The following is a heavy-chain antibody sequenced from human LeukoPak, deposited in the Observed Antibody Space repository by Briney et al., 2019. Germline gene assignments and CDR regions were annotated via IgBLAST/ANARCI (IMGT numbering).Heavy chain of an antibody. CDR3: ARHIDRRYFDWLPPAFDI. J-gene: IGHJ3*02. V-gene: IGHV4-34*01. CDR1: GGSFSDYY. CDR2: INHSGST. D-gene: IGHD3-9*01. Sequence: SETLSLTCSVYGGSFSDYYWSWIRQPPGKGLEWIGEINHSGSTNYNPSLKSRVPISVDTSKNQFSLRLSSVTAADTAVYYCARHIDRRYFDWLPPAFDIWGQGTMVTVSS.